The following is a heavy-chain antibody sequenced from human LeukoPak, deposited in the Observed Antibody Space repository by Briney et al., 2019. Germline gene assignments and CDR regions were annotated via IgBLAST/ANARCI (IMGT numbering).Heavy chain of an antibody. D-gene: IGHD6-13*01. CDR2: LYNTGNT. V-gene: IGHV3-53*01. Sequence: RGSLRLSCAASGFTVNSNYLSWVRQAPGKGLEWVSTLYNTGNTYYADSVKGRFSISRDNSKNTLFLQMNSLRAEDTAVYYCARLTPAAGRLYFVDWGPGTLVTVSS. CDR3: ARLTPAAGRLYFVD. CDR1: GFTVNSNY. J-gene: IGHJ4*02.